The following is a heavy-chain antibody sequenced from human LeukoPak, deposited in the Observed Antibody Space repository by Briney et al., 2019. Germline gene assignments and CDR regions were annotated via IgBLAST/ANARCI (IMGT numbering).Heavy chain of an antibody. D-gene: IGHD2-15*01. CDR2: IWYDGSNK. Sequence: GGSLRLSCAASGFTFSSYGMHWVRQAPGKGLEWVAVIWYDGSNKYYADSVKGRFTISRDNSKNTLYLQTNSLRAEDTAVYYCARDSASVGHNDAFDIWGQGTMVTVSS. V-gene: IGHV3-33*01. CDR1: GFTFSSYG. CDR3: ARDSASVGHNDAFDI. J-gene: IGHJ3*02.